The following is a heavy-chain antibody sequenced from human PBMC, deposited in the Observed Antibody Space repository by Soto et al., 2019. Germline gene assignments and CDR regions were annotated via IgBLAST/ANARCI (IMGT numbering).Heavy chain of an antibody. CDR3: AHTPPGPLSFAY. CDR1: GFSLTTRGVG. V-gene: IGHV2-5*02. Sequence: QVTLKESGPTLMKPTQTLTLTCTFSGFSLTTRGVGVAWIRQPPGQALEWLAVIYWDHDKRYSPSLTDRLTITTDTSNNQVVRTLTNMDPVDTATYYCAHTPPGPLSFAYWGPGTPVTVSS. CDR2: IYWDHDK. J-gene: IGHJ4*02.